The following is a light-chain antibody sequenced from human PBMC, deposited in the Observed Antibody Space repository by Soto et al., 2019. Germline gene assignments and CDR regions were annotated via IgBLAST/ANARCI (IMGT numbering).Light chain of an antibody. Sequence: QSVLTQPPSASGTPGQRVTISCSGSRSNIGSNTVNWYKQLPGTAPKLLIYSNNQRPSGVPDRFSGSKSGTSASLAISGLQSEDEADYYCAAWDDSLSGWVFGGGTKLTVL. J-gene: IGLJ3*02. V-gene: IGLV1-44*01. CDR2: SNN. CDR1: RSNIGSNT. CDR3: AAWDDSLSGWV.